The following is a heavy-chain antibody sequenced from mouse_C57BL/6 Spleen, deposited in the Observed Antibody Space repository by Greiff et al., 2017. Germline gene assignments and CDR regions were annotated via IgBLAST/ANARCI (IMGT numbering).Heavy chain of an antibody. V-gene: IGHV1-55*01. CDR2: IYPGSGST. J-gene: IGHJ4*01. CDR3: VGYGYDGGYAMDY. CDR1: GYTFTSYW. D-gene: IGHD2-2*01. Sequence: QVQLQQPGAELVKPGASVKMSCKASGYTFTSYWITWVKQRPGQGLEWIGDIYPGSGSTNYNEKFKGKATLTVDTSSSTAYMQLSSLTSEDSAVYYCVGYGYDGGYAMDYWGQGTSVTVSS.